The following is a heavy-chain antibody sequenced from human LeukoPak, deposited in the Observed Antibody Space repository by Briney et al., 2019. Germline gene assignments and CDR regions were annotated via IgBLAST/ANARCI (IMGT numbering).Heavy chain of an antibody. D-gene: IGHD6-13*01. V-gene: IGHV3-33*01. CDR3: ARDCDTNSRYSWFDP. CDR2: IWSDGIKT. CDR1: GFTFSSFG. Sequence: GGSLRLSCAASGFTFSSFGIHWVRQAPGKGLEWVAVIWSDGIKTYYGGSVKGRFTISRDTSRDTVYLQMNSLRAEDTAVYYCARDCDTNSRYSWFDPWGQGTLVTVSS. J-gene: IGHJ5*02.